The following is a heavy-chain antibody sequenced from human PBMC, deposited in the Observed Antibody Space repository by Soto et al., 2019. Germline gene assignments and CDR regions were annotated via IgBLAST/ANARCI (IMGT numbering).Heavy chain of an antibody. V-gene: IGHV3-23*01. Sequence: EVQLLDSGGGLVQPGGSLRLSCAASGFTFSNYAMTWVRQAPGKGLEWVSHISDSAGSTYYSDSAKGRFTISRDNSQNTVYLQMNSLRAEDTAGYYCAKNNRAGVLGPYDYWGQGTLVTVSS. J-gene: IGHJ4*02. CDR2: ISDSAGST. D-gene: IGHD3-16*01. CDR3: AKNNRAGVLGPYDY. CDR1: GFTFSNYA.